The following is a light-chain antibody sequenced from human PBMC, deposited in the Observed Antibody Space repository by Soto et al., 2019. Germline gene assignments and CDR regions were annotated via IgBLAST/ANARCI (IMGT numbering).Light chain of an antibody. V-gene: IGKV1-5*03. CDR3: QQDNSYPPT. J-gene: IGKJ1*01. CDR1: QSISTW. Sequence: DFQIPQSPSTLSASVGDRVTITCRASQSISTWLAWYQQRPGKAPNLLIYKASSLETGVPSRFSGSGSGTEFTLSISSLQPDDFATYYCQQDNSYPPTFGPVTKVDSK. CDR2: KAS.